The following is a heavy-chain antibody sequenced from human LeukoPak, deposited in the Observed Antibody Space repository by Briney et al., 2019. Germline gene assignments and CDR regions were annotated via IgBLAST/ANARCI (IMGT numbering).Heavy chain of an antibody. CDR3: ARGVITFGGVNDAFDI. V-gene: IGHV3-64*01. Sequence: GGSLRLSCAASGFTFSSYAIHWVRQAPGKGLEYVSAISSNGGSTFYANSVEGRFTISRDNSKNTLYLQMASLRAEDMAVYYCARGVITFGGVNDAFDIWGQGTMVTVSS. D-gene: IGHD3-16*01. CDR1: GFTFSSYA. CDR2: ISSNGGST. J-gene: IGHJ3*02.